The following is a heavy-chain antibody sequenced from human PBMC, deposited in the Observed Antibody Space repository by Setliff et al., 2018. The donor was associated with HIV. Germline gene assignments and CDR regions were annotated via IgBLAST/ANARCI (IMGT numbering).Heavy chain of an antibody. V-gene: IGHV3-48*03. D-gene: IGHD3-3*01. CDR3: ARAWSGLDF. CDR2: ISMSGSSI. Sequence: PGGSLRLSCTASGFTFSSFEMSWVRQVPGKGLEWVSHISMSGSSIYYADSVKGRFTLSRDSAKNELYLQMNNLRADDTAIYYCARAWSGLDFWGQGTLVTVSS. J-gene: IGHJ4*02. CDR1: GFTFSSFE.